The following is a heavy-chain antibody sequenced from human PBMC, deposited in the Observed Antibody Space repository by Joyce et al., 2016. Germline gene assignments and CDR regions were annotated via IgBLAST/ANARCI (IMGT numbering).Heavy chain of an antibody. CDR3: ARQRSSGGWRVDY. CDR1: GYSFTTYW. CDR2: MDPRETYS. D-gene: IGHD6-19*01. V-gene: IGHV5-10-1*01. J-gene: IGHJ4*02. Sequence: EVQLVQSGAEVKKPGESLRISCQTSGYSFTTYWINWVRQMHGKGLEWMGRMDPRETYSAYSPSVQGHVTISVDKSVSTAYLQWRSLKTSDTAMYYCARQRSSGGWRVDYWAQGTLVTVSS.